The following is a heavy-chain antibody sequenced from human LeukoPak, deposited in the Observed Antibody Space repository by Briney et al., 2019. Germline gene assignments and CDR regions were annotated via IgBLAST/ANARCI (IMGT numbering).Heavy chain of an antibody. CDR1: GGSISSYY. J-gene: IGHJ4*02. V-gene: IGHV4-59*01. CDR3: ARVRGSSGYYFDY. Sequence: SETLSLTCTVSGGSISSYYWSWIRQPPGKGLEWIGYIYYRGSTNYNPSLKSRVTISVDTSKNQFSLKLSSVTAADTAVYYCARVRGSSGYYFDYWGQGTLVTVSS. CDR2: IYYRGST. D-gene: IGHD3-22*01.